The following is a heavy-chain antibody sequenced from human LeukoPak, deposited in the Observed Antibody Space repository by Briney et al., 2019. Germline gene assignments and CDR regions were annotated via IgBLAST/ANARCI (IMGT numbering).Heavy chain of an antibody. CDR1: GFTFSTYS. D-gene: IGHD3-3*01. V-gene: IGHV3-48*01. CDR3: ARTGVTIFGVVYALDY. J-gene: IGHJ4*02. CDR2: ISSSSSTI. Sequence: PGGSLRLSCAASGFTFSTYSMNWVRQAPGRGLEWVSYISSSSSTIYYADSVKGRFAISRDNAKNSLYLQMNSLRAEDTAVYYCARTGVTIFGVVYALDYWGQGTLVTVSS.